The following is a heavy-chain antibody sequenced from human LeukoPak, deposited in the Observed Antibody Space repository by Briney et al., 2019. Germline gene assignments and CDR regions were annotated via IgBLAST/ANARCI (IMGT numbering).Heavy chain of an antibody. J-gene: IGHJ5*02. Sequence: SETLSPTCTVPGGSISSSSYYWGWIRQPPGKGLEWIGSIYYSGSTYYNPSLKSRVTISVDTSKNQFSLKLSSVTAADTAVYYCARHDGITMVRGVWWFDPWGQGTLVTVSS. CDR1: GGSISSSSYY. CDR3: ARHDGITMVRGVWWFDP. CDR2: IYYSGST. D-gene: IGHD3-10*01. V-gene: IGHV4-39*01.